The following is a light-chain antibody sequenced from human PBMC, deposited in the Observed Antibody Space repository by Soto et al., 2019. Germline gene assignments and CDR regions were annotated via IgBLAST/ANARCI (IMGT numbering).Light chain of an antibody. CDR1: SSDVGSYNL. CDR2: EVT. J-gene: IGLJ3*02. CDR3: CTYAGGGIWV. Sequence: QPALTQPASVSGSPGQSITISCTGTSSDVGSYNLVSWYQQHPGKAPQVMIYEVTKRPSGVSNRFSGSKSGNTASLTISGLQAEDEADYYCCTYAGGGIWVFGGGTKLTVL. V-gene: IGLV2-23*02.